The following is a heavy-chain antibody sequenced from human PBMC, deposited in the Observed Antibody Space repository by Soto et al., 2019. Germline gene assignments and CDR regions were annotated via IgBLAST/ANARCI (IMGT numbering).Heavy chain of an antibody. V-gene: IGHV3-74*01. CDR2: INSDGSST. CDR1: GFTFSNYW. CDR3: ASEIFY. D-gene: IGHD2-15*01. J-gene: IGHJ4*01. Sequence: EVQLVESGGGLVQPGGSLRLSCAASGFTFSNYWMRWVRETPGKGLVWVSRINSDGSSTRYAESVKGRFTISRDNAKNTLYLQMNSLRAEDTSVYYCASEIFYWGQGTLVTVSS.